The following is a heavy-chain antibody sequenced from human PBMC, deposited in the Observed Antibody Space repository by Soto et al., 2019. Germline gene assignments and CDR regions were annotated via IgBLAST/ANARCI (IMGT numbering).Heavy chain of an antibody. CDR3: ATTNPGFTYGYDAFDI. J-gene: IGHJ3*02. CDR1: GGSRTSSIYY. V-gene: IGHV4-39*01. Sequence: SETLSLTCPVSGGSRTSSIYYWGWLRTPPGKGLEWIGNIYYSGSTFYNPSLKSRVTISVDTSKSQFSLSLSSVTAADTAVYYCATTNPGFTYGYDAFDIWGQGTRVSVS. CDR2: IYYSGST. D-gene: IGHD5-18*01.